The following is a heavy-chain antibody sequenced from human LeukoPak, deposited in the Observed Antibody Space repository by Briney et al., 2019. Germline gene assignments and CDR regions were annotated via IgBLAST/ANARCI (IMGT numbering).Heavy chain of an antibody. Sequence: GGSLRLSCAASGFTFSSYGMHWVRQAPGKGLEWVAVIWYDGSNKYYADPVKGRFTISRDNSKNTLYLQMNSLRAEGTAVYYCARDVVVVPAANWFDPWGQGTLVTVSS. V-gene: IGHV3-33*01. CDR1: GFTFSSYG. CDR3: ARDVVVVPAANWFDP. D-gene: IGHD2-2*01. CDR2: IWYDGSNK. J-gene: IGHJ5*02.